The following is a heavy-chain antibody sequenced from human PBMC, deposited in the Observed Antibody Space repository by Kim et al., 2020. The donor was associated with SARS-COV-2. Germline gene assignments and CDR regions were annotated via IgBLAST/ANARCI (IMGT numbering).Heavy chain of an antibody. V-gene: IGHV4-31*03. CDR2: IYYSGST. J-gene: IGHJ6*02. Sequence: SETLSLTCTVSGGSISSGGYYWSWIRQHPGKGLEWIGYIYYSGSTYYNPSLKSRVTISEDTSKNQFSLKLSSVTAADTAVYYCARDTVTPYYYYYGMDVWGQGTTVTVSS. D-gene: IGHD4-17*01. CDR1: GGSISSGGYY. CDR3: ARDTVTPYYYYYGMDV.